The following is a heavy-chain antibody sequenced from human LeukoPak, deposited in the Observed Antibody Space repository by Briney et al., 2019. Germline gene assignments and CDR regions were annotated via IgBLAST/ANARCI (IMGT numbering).Heavy chain of an antibody. CDR2: IIPILGIA. CDR1: GGTFSSYT. CDR3: AGHPGYSSGATDY. V-gene: IGHV1-69*02. J-gene: IGHJ4*02. Sequence: SVKVSCKASGGTFSSYTISWVRQAPGQGLEWMGRIIPILGIANYAQKFQGRVTITADKSASTAYIELSSLRSEDTAVYYCAGHPGYSSGATDYWGQGTLVTVSS. D-gene: IGHD6-19*01.